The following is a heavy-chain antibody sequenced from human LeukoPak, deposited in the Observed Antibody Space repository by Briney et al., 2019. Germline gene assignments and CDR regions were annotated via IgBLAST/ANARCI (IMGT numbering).Heavy chain of an antibody. CDR3: ATEGARGGYDWASYAFDI. D-gene: IGHD5-12*01. Sequence: GGSLRLSCAASGFTFSSYGMHWVRQAPGKGLEWVAVIWYDGSNKYYADSVKGRFTISRDNSKNTLYLQMNSLRAEDTAVYYCATEGARGGYDWASYAFDIWGQGQWSPSLQ. J-gene: IGHJ3*02. V-gene: IGHV3-33*01. CDR1: GFTFSSYG. CDR2: IWYDGSNK.